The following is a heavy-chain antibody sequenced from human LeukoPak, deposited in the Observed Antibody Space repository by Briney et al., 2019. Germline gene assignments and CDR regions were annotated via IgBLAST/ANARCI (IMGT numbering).Heavy chain of an antibody. CDR1: GGSISSYY. Sequence: SETLSLTCTVSGGSISSYYWSWIRQPPGKGLEWIGYIYYSGSTNYNPSLKSRVTISVDTSKNQFSLKLSSVTAADTAVYYCASTFLGYCSSTSCLNLDYWGQGTLVTVSS. V-gene: IGHV4-59*01. CDR3: ASTFLGYCSSTSCLNLDY. D-gene: IGHD2-2*01. CDR2: IYYSGST. J-gene: IGHJ4*02.